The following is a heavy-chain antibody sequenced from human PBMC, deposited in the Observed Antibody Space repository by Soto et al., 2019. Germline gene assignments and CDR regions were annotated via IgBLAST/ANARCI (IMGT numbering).Heavy chain of an antibody. V-gene: IGHV3-48*01. D-gene: IGHD3-9*01. Sequence: GGSLRLSCAASGFTFSSYSMNWVRQAPGKGLEWVSYISSSSSTIYYADSVKGRFTISRDNAKNSLYLQMNSLRAEDTAVYYCARAPREGFDWLFYFDYWGQGTLVTVSS. CDR2: ISSSSSTI. J-gene: IGHJ4*02. CDR1: GFTFSSYS. CDR3: ARAPREGFDWLFYFDY.